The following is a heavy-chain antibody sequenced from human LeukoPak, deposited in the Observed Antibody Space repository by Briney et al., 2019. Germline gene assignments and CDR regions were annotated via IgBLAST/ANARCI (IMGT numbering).Heavy chain of an antibody. Sequence: GGSLRLSCAASGFTFSSYGMHWVRQAPGKGLEWVAVISYDGSNKYYADSVKGRFTTSRDNSKNTLYLQMNSLRAEDTAVYYCAKGGYCSSTSCKDAFDIWGQGTMVTVSS. D-gene: IGHD2-2*01. CDR1: GFTFSSYG. J-gene: IGHJ3*02. V-gene: IGHV3-30*18. CDR2: ISYDGSNK. CDR3: AKGGYCSSTSCKDAFDI.